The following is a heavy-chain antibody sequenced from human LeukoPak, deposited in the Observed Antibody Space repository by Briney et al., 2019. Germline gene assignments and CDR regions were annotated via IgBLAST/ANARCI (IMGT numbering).Heavy chain of an antibody. CDR1: GGSVYTIDYY. CDR3: TGDRGGSAHRHAFDI. CDR2: MYHTGSS. Sequence: SETLSLTCTVSGGSVYTIDYYWSWIRQPPGKGLEWIGYMYHTGSSIYSPSLKSRLTISVDTSKNQFTLHLSSMTAADAAVYYSTGDRGGSAHRHAFDIWGQGTLVTVSS. D-gene: IGHD1-26*01. V-gene: IGHV4-61*08. J-gene: IGHJ3*02.